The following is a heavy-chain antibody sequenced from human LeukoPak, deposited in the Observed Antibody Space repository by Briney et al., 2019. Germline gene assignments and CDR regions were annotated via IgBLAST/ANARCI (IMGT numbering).Heavy chain of an antibody. CDR2: ISSSGSTI. J-gene: IGHJ4*02. Sequence: GGSLRLSCAASGFTFSDYYMSWIRQAPGKGLEWVAYISSSGSTIHYADSVKGRFTISRDNAKNSLYLQMNSLRAEDPAVYYCARHSYDILTGYIYYFDYWGQGTLVTVSS. CDR3: ARHSYDILTGYIYYFDY. CDR1: GFTFSDYY. V-gene: IGHV3-11*04. D-gene: IGHD3-9*01.